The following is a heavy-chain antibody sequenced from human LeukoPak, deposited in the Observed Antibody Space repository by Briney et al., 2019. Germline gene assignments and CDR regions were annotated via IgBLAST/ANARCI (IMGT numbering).Heavy chain of an antibody. CDR2: INWNGDST. V-gene: IGHV3-20*04. D-gene: IGHD7-27*01. Sequence: GGSLRLSCEVSGFSFDDYGMSWVRQPPGKGLEWVSGINWNGDSTDYADSVKGRFTMSRDNANNSLFLQMNSLRADDTALYYCARVYGWGPTRNLDYWGQGILVTVSS. CDR3: ARVYGWGPTRNLDY. CDR1: GFSFDDYG. J-gene: IGHJ4*02.